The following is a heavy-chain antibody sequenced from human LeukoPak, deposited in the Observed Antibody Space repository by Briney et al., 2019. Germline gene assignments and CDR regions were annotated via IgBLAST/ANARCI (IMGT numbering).Heavy chain of an antibody. CDR3: ARETAAAHFDY. CDR1: GYTFTSYY. D-gene: IGHD2-2*01. CDR2: INPSGGST. J-gene: IGHJ4*02. V-gene: IGHV1-46*01. Sequence: GASVKVSCKASGYTFTSYYMHWVRQAPGQGLEWMGIINPSGGSTSYAQKFQGRVTITADESTSTAYMELSSLRSEDTAVYYGARETAAAHFDYWGQGTLVTVSS.